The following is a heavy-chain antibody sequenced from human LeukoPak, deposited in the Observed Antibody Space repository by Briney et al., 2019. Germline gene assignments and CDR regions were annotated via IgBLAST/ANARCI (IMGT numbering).Heavy chain of an antibody. D-gene: IGHD2-15*01. CDR2: ITSDGSVT. CDR1: GFTFSTFW. J-gene: IGHJ4*02. V-gene: IGHV3-74*01. Sequence: PGGSLRLSCAASGFTFSTFWMHCVRQAPGKGLVWMSRITSDGSVTSYADSVKGRFTISRDNAKNTVYLQMNSLRAEDTAVYYCASSACSSGTCYDYFDYWGQGNLVTVSS. CDR3: ASSACSSGTCYDYFDY.